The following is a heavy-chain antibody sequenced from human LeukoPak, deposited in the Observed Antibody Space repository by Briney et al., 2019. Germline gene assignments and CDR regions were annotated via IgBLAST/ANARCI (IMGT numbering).Heavy chain of an antibody. V-gene: IGHV1-18*01. Sequence: ASVKVSCKASGYTFTSYGISWVRQAPGQGLEWMGWISAYNGNTNYAQKFQGRVTMTRDTSTSTVYMELSSLRSEDTAVYYCARAYYDSSGSGYFDYWGQGTLVTASS. J-gene: IGHJ4*02. CDR3: ARAYYDSSGSGYFDY. CDR2: ISAYNGNT. D-gene: IGHD3-22*01. CDR1: GYTFTSYG.